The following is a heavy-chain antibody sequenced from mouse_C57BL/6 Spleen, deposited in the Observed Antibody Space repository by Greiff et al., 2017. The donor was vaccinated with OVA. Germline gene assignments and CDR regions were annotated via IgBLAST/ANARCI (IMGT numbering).Heavy chain of an antibody. J-gene: IGHJ2*01. D-gene: IGHD2-4*01. CDR3: ARSQIYYDSRRWDYFDY. V-gene: IGHV14-2*01. Sequence: EVKLMESGAELVKPGASVKLSCTASGFNIKDYYMHWVKQRTEQGLEWIGRIDPEDGETKYAPKFQGKATITADTSSNTAYLQLSSLTSEDTAVYYCARSQIYYDSRRWDYFDYWGQGTTLTVSS. CDR1: GFNIKDYY. CDR2: IDPEDGET.